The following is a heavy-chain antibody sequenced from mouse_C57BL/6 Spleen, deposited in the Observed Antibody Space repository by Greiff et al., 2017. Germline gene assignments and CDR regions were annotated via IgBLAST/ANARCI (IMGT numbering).Heavy chain of an antibody. CDR1: GYTFTSYW. J-gene: IGHJ1*03. Sequence: VQLQQPGAELVRPGSSVKLSCKASGYTFTSYWMHWVKQRPIQGLEWIGNIDPSDSETHYNQKFKDKATLTVDKSSSTAYMQLSRLTSEDSAVYDCARSGYDNGGYFDVWGTGTTVTVSS. CDR3: ARSGYDNGGYFDV. V-gene: IGHV1-52*01. CDR2: IDPSDSET. D-gene: IGHD2-4*01.